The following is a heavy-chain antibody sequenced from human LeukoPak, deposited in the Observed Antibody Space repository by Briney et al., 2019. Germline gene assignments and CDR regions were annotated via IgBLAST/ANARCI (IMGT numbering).Heavy chain of an antibody. CDR3: ARDHDWDYMDV. J-gene: IGHJ6*03. CDR2: IKQDGSEK. D-gene: IGHD3-9*01. CDR1: GFTFSSYW. Sequence: PGGSLRLSCAASGFTFSSYWMNWVRQAPGKGLEWVANIKQDGSEKYYVDSVKGRFTISRDNAKNSLFLQMNSLRAEDTAVYHCARDHDWDYMDVWGKGTTVTVSS. V-gene: IGHV3-7*01.